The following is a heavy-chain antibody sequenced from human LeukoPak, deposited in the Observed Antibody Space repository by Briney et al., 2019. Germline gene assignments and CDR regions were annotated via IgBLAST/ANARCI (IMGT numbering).Heavy chain of an antibody. CDR1: GGTFSSYA. CDR2: ISAYNGNT. CDR3: ARDRDIVVVPAAHQVNYYYYGMDV. V-gene: IGHV1-18*01. D-gene: IGHD2-2*01. Sequence: ASVKVSCKASGGTFSSYAISWVRQAPGQGLEWMGWISAYNGNTNYAQKLQGRVTMTTDTSTSTAYMELRSLRSDDTAVYYCARDRDIVVVPAAHQVNYYYYGMDVWGQGTTVTVSS. J-gene: IGHJ6*02.